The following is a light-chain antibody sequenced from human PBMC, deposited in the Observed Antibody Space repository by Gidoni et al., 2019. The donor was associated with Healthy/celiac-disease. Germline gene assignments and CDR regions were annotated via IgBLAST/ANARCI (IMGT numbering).Light chain of an antibody. CDR2: AAS. CDR1: QSISSY. CDR3: QQSYSTHALT. Sequence: DIQMTQSPSSLSASVGDRVTTTCRASQSISSYLNWYQQKPGKAPKLLIYAASSLQSGVPSRFSGSGSGTDFTLTISSLQPEDFATYYCQQSYSTHALTFGGGTKVEIK. V-gene: IGKV1-39*01. J-gene: IGKJ4*01.